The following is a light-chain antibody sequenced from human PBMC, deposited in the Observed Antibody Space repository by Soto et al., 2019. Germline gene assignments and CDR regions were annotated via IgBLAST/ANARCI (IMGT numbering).Light chain of an antibody. Sequence: QSVLTQPASVSGSPGQSITISCTGTSSDVGGYRYVSWFQHHPGKAPKLIIYEVSNRPSGISDRFSGSKSGNTASLTISGLQAEDEADYYCNSYTSTTPYVFGTGTKATV. CDR2: EVS. J-gene: IGLJ1*01. V-gene: IGLV2-14*01. CDR1: SSDVGGYRY. CDR3: NSYTSTTPYV.